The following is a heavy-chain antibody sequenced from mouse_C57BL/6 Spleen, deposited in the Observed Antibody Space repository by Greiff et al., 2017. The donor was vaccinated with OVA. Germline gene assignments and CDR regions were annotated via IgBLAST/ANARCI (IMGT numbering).Heavy chain of an antibody. Sequence: EVKLMESGAGLVKPGGSLKLSCAASGFTFSSYAMSWVRQTPEKRLEWVAYISSGGDYIYYADTVKGRFTISRDNARNTLYLQMSSLKSEDTAMYYCTRERGLLYAMDYWGQGTSVTVSS. D-gene: IGHD1-1*01. CDR2: ISSGGDYI. CDR1: GFTFSSYA. J-gene: IGHJ4*01. V-gene: IGHV5-9-1*02. CDR3: TRERGLLYAMDY.